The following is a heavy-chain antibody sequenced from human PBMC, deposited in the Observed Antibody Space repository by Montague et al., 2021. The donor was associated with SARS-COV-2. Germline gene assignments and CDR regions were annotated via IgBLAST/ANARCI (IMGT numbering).Heavy chain of an antibody. D-gene: IGHD3-9*01. CDR1: GFSLSTSGMC. V-gene: IGHV2-70*11. J-gene: IGHJ3*02. Sequence: PALVKPTQTLTLTCTFSGFSLSTSGMCVSWIRQPPGKALEWLARIDWDDDKYYSTSLKTRLTISKDTSKNQVVLTMTNMDPVDTATYYCARGYYDILTGYLDCFDTWGQGTMVTVSS. CDR3: ARGYYDILTGYLDCFDT. CDR2: IDWDDDK.